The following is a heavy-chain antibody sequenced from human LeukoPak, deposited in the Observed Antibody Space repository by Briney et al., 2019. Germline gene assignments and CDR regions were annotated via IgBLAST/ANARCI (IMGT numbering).Heavy chain of an antibody. D-gene: IGHD2/OR15-2a*01. Sequence: SETLSLTCTVSGGSISDYYWNWIRKPPGKGLEYIGYIYYSGTTNYNPSLKSRVTISVDTSKNQFSLRLTSVTAADTAIYYCARFSTGGGRPPHFDYGGQGTRVTVSS. V-gene: IGHV4-59*12. J-gene: IGHJ4*02. CDR2: IYYSGTT. CDR3: ARFSTGGGRPPHFDY. CDR1: GGSISDYY.